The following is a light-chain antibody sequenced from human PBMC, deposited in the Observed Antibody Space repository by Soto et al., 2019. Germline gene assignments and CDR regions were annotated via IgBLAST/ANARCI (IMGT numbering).Light chain of an antibody. CDR2: NNN. CDR1: SSNIGSNT. V-gene: IGLV1-44*01. CDR3: AAWDDSLNGWV. Sequence: QSVLTQPPSPSGTPGQRVTISCSGSSSNIGSNTVNWYQQLPGTTPKLLIYNNNQRPSGVPDRFSGSKSGTSASLAISGLHSEDEADYYCAAWDDSLNGWVFGGGTKVTVL. J-gene: IGLJ3*02.